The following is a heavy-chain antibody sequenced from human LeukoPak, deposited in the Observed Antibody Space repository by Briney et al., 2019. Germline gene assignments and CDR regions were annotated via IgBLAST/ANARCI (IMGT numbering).Heavy chain of an antibody. Sequence: PGRSLRLSCAASGFTFSSYGMHWVRQAAGKGLEWVSVISYDGSNKYYADSVKGRFTISRDNSKNTLYLQMNSLRAEDTAVYYCARDLDGYSSSSPCVDYWGQGTLVTVSS. CDR3: ARDLDGYSSSSPCVDY. CDR2: ISYDGSNK. J-gene: IGHJ4*02. D-gene: IGHD6-6*01. CDR1: GFTFSSYG. V-gene: IGHV3-30*03.